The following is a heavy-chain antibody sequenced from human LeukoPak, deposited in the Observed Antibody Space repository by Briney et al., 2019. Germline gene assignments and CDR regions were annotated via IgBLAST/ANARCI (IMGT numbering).Heavy chain of an antibody. D-gene: IGHD1-26*01. V-gene: IGHV3-9*01. Sequence: GGSLRLSCAASGFTFDDYAMHWVRQAPGKGLKWVSGISWNGGSIGYADSVKGRFTISRDNAKNSLYLQMNSLRAEDTALYYCAKATVGATRPVYFDYWGQGTLVTVSS. CDR2: ISWNGGSI. CDR1: GFTFDDYA. CDR3: AKATVGATRPVYFDY. J-gene: IGHJ4*02.